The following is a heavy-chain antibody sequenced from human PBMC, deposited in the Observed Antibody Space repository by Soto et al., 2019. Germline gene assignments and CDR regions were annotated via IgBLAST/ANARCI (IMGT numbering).Heavy chain of an antibody. CDR2: ISTSGETT. CDR1: GFTFGAYA. CDR3: AKDQYGSGDYGRFDF. D-gene: IGHD4-17*01. Sequence: EVQLLESGGGLIQPGGSLRLSCAASGFTFGAYAMNWVRRAPGKGLEWVSSISTSGETTYYADSVKGRFTISRDNSYNTLSLQMDSLRVDDAAMYYCAKDQYGSGDYGRFDFWGQGRLVTVSS. J-gene: IGHJ4*02. V-gene: IGHV3-23*01.